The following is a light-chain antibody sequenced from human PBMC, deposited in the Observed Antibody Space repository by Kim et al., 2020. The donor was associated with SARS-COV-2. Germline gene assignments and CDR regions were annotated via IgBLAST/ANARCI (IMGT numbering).Light chain of an antibody. CDR3: NSRDSHNNVL. CDR2: GKN. J-gene: IGLJ2*01. CDR1: SLRSYY. Sequence: SSELTQDPAVSVALGQTVRITCQGDSLRSYYATWYQQKPGQAPILVIYGKNNRPSGIPDRFSGSSSGNTASLTITGTQAGDEADYYFNSRDSHNNVLFGG. V-gene: IGLV3-19*01.